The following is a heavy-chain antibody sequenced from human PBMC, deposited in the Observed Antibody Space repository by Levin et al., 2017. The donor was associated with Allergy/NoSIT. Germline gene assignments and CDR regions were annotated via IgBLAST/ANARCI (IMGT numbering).Heavy chain of an antibody. CDR2: IWWNGDNK. CDR3: ARANRNWDYVEDGPNFDY. Sequence: GGSLRLSCAASGFTFGDYGMHWVRQAPGKGLQWVAVIWWNGDNKFYGDSVKGRFSISRDNSKNTLSLQMNSLRGDDTAVYYCARANRNWDYVEDGPNFDYWGRGTLVTVSS. V-gene: IGHV3-33*01. J-gene: IGHJ4*02. CDR1: GFTFGDYG. D-gene: IGHD1-7*01.